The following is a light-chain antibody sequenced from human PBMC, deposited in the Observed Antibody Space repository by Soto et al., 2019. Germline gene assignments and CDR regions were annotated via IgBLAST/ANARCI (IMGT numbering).Light chain of an antibody. Sequence: DIQMTQSPSSLSASVGDRVTIPCRASQSISTFLSWYQQRPGKAPKLLIYAASNLQSGVSSRFSGSGSGTDFTLTISSLLPEDVATYYCHQSYGFPPTFGGGTKVDIK. CDR3: HQSYGFPPT. J-gene: IGKJ4*01. CDR2: AAS. CDR1: QSISTF. V-gene: IGKV1-39*01.